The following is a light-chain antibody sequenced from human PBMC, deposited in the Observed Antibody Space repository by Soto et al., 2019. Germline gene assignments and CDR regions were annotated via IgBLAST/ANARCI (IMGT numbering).Light chain of an antibody. CDR2: DVS. V-gene: IGLV2-14*01. J-gene: IGLJ2*01. CDR3: SSYTSSSTLVV. Sequence: QYALTQPASVSGSPGQSITISCTGTSSGVGGYNYVSWYQQHPGKAPKLMIYDVSNRTSGVSNRFSGSKSGNTASLTISGLQAEAEADYYCSSYTSSSTLVVFGGGTKVTVL. CDR1: SSGVGGYNY.